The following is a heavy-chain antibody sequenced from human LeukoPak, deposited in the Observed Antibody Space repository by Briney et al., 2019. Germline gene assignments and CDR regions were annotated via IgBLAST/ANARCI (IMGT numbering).Heavy chain of an antibody. J-gene: IGHJ4*02. CDR2: IYYSGST. CDR1: GSSISSGYY. V-gene: IGHV4-38-2*02. Sequence: PSETLSLTCTVSGSSISSGYYWGWIRQPPGKGLEWIGSIYYSGSTYYNPSLKSRVTISVDTSKNQFSLKLSSVTAADTAVYYCAIETVTADYWGQGTLVTVSS. CDR3: AIETVTADY. D-gene: IGHD2-21*02.